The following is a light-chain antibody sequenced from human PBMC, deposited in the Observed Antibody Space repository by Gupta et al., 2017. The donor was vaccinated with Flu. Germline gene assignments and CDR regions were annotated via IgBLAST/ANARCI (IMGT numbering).Light chain of an antibody. CDR2: GAS. J-gene: IGKJ4*01. V-gene: IGKV1-12*01. Sequence: DIQLTQSPSLVSASVGDRVTITCRASQGVSSWLAWYQQKPGQAPKLLIYGASTLQSGVPSRFSGSGSGTDFTLTISSLQPEDLGVYFCQQAKRLPRTFGGGTKVEIK. CDR1: QGVSSW. CDR3: QQAKRLPRT.